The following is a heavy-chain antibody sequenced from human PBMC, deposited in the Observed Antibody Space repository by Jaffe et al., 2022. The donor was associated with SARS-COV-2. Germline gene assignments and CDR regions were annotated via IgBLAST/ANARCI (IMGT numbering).Heavy chain of an antibody. CDR2: INHSGST. CDR1: GGSFSGYY. J-gene: IGHJ6*02. Sequence: QVQLQQWGAGLLKPSETLSLTCAVYGGSFSGYYWSWIRQPPGKGLEWIGEINHSGSTNYNPSLKSRVTISVDTSKNQFSLKLSSVTAADTAVYYCKLELRSYYYSGMDVWGQGTTVTVSS. CDR3: KLELRSYYYSGMDV. D-gene: IGHD1-7*01. V-gene: IGHV4-34*01.